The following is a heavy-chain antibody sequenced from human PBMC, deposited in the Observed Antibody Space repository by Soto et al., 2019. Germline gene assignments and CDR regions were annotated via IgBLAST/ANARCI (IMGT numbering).Heavy chain of an antibody. V-gene: IGHV4-30-4*01. CDR1: GGSISSGDYY. D-gene: IGHD1-26*01. J-gene: IGHJ4*02. CDR2: IYYSGST. CDR3: ARGDMWELPTDY. Sequence: NPSETLSLTCTVSGGSISSGDYYWSWIRQPPGKGLEWIGYIYYSGSTYYNPSLKSRVTISVDTSKNQFSLKLSSVTAADTAVYYCARGDMWELPTDYWGQGTLVTVSS.